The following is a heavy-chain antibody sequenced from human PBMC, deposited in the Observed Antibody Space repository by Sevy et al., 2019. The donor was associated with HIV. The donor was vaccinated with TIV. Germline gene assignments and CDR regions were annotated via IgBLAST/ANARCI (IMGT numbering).Heavy chain of an antibody. V-gene: IGHV3-30-3*01. CDR2: TSYDGSSN. CDR1: GFTFSNFA. J-gene: IGHJ4*02. D-gene: IGHD3-22*01. CDR3: ATDDRDNSGYHFTY. Sequence: GGSLRLSCAASGFTFSNFAMHWVRQAPGKGLEWVAITSYDGSSNYYVDSVKGRFTISRDNSKHTLHLQMNSLTVEDTAVYYCATDDRDNSGYHFTYWGQGTLVTVSS.